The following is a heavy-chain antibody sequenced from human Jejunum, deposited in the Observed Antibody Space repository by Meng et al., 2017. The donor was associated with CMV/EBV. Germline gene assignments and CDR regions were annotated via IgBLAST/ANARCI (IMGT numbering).Heavy chain of an antibody. J-gene: IGHJ4*02. D-gene: IGHD6-13*01. CDR3: AHSSYDSSWYRGPDY. Sequence: QLTLKDSGPTLVKPTQTLTLTCTFSGFSLSTSEVAVGWIRQPPGKALEWVALIYWDDDKRYSPSLKNRLTITKDTSKNQVILTMTNMDPMDTATYYCAHSSYDSSWYRGPDYWGQGTLVTVSS. CDR2: IYWDDDK. V-gene: IGHV2-5*02. CDR1: GFSLSTSEVA.